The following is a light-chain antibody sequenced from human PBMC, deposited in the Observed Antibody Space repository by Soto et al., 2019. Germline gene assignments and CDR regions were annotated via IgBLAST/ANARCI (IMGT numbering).Light chain of an antibody. V-gene: IGKV3-11*01. CDR3: QQRTNWPPSIT. CDR2: AVS. CDR1: ESVSNY. Sequence: EIVLTQSPATLSLSPGERATLSCRASESVSNYLAWYQQKPGQAPRLVIYAVSNRATGIPARFSGSGSGTDFTLTISSLEPADFAVYYCQQRTNWPPSITFGQGTRLEIK. J-gene: IGKJ5*01.